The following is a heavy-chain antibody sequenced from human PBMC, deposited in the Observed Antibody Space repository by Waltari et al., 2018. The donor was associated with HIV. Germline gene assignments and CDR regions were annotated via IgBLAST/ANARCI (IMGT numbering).Heavy chain of an antibody. Sequence: LSESGGGLVQSGGSLRLSCAASGFTFHNYAISWVRQAPGRGLEWVSGFSGSGNTYYVDAVKGRFTISRDISKNILYLEMNNLRVDDTAVYYCAKGGLADNWFDPWGQGTPVTVSS. D-gene: IGHD6-19*01. CDR2: FSGSGNT. CDR3: AKGGLADNWFDP. CDR1: GFTFHNYA. V-gene: IGHV3-23*01. J-gene: IGHJ5*02.